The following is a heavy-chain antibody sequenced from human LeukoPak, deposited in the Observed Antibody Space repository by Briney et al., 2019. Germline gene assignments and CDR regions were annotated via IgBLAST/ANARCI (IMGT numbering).Heavy chain of an antibody. D-gene: IGHD3-16*01. CDR1: GGSISSSSYY. J-gene: IGHJ4*02. Sequence: SETLSLTCTVPGGSISSSSYYWGWIRQPPGKGLEWIGSIYYSGSTYYNPSLKSRVTISVDTSKNQFSLKLGSVTAADTAVYYCARMATLAGFDYWGQGTLVTVSS. CDR2: IYYSGST. CDR3: ARMATLAGFDY. V-gene: IGHV4-39*01.